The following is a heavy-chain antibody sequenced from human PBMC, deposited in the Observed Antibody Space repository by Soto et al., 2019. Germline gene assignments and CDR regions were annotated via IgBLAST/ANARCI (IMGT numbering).Heavy chain of an antibody. D-gene: IGHD3-10*01. CDR3: ARDLGGSGSYSYYYYYYYMDV. CDR1: GYTFTSYG. J-gene: IGHJ6*03. CDR2: INPSDGST. V-gene: IGHV1-18*01. Sequence: ASVKVSCKASGYTFTSYGIIWVRQAPGQGLEWMGLINPSDGSTSYAQKLQGRITMTTDTSTSTAYMELSSLRSEDTAVYYCARDLGGSGSYSYYYYYYYMDVWGKGTTVTVSS.